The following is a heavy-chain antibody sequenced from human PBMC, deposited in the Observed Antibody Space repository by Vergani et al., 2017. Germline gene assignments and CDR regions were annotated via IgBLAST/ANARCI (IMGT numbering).Heavy chain of an antibody. V-gene: IGHV1-2*02. J-gene: IGHJ2*01. CDR3: ARGAFYCSGGSCYSEPNNWYFDL. Sequence: QVQLVQSGAEVKKPGASVKVSCKASGYTFTGYYMHWVRQAPGQGLEWMGWINPNSGGTNYAQKFQGRVTMTRDTSLSPAYMELSRLRSEDTAVYYCARGAFYCSGGSCYSEPNNWYFDLWGRGTLVTVSS. D-gene: IGHD2-15*01. CDR1: GYTFTGYY. CDR2: INPNSGGT.